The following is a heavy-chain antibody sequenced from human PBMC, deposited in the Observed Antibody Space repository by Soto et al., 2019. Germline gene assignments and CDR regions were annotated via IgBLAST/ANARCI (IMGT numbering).Heavy chain of an antibody. CDR2: IYYSGST. CDR3: ARGGRRSAGMDV. CDR1: GGSISSGGYY. V-gene: IGHV4-31*03. J-gene: IGHJ6*02. Sequence: QVQLQESGPGLVKPSQTLSLTCTVSGGSISSGGYYWSWIRQHPGKGLEWIGYIYYSGSTYSNPASKSRVTISVDTSKNQFSLMLSSVTAADTAVYYCARGGRRSAGMDVWGQGTTVTVSS.